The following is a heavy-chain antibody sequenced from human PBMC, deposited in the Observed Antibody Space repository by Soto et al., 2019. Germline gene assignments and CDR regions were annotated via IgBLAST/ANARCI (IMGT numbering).Heavy chain of an antibody. CDR3: AREGYYDNNAWVDS. J-gene: IGHJ5*01. CDR1: GASVRNPF. V-gene: IGHV4-4*07. Sequence: SECLSIPCTVSGASVRNPFWSWIRHPPAGNGLECIGHVSSSGSSHYRPSLKSRLTMSLDTSKNQLSLKLTSVTAADTAVEYCAREGYYDNNAWVDSWGQGTLVTFSS. D-gene: IGHD3-22*01. CDR2: VSSSGSS.